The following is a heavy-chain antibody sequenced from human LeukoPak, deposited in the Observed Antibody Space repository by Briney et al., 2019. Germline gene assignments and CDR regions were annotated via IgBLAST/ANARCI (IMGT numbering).Heavy chain of an antibody. Sequence: GGSLRLSCAASGFTFSNYAMSWVRQAPGRGLEWVSAFSGSGGSTYYADPVKGRFTISRDNSKNTLYRQMDSLRAEHTAVYFCATSGLSRFGFWGQGTLVTVSS. D-gene: IGHD2/OR15-2a*01. V-gene: IGHV3-23*01. CDR2: FSGSGGST. CDR3: ATSGLSRFGF. J-gene: IGHJ4*02. CDR1: GFTFSNYA.